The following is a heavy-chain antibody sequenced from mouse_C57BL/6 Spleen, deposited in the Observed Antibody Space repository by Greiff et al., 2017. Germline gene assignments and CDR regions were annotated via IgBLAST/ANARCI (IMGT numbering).Heavy chain of an antibody. V-gene: IGHV3-6*01. Sequence: EVQLVESGPGLVKPSQSLSLTCSVTGYSITSGYYWNWIRQFPGNKLEWMGYISYDGSNNYNPSLKNRISITRDTSKNQFFLKLNSVTTKDTATYYCARELREVAYWGQGTLVTVSA. CDR2: ISYDGSN. J-gene: IGHJ3*01. D-gene: IGHD1-1*01. CDR1: GYSITSGYY. CDR3: ARELREVAY.